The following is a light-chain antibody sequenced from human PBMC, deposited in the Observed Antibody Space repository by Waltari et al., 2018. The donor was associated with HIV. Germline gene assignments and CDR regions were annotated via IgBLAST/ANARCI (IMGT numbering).Light chain of an antibody. CDR2: GNS. CDR1: SSNIGAGYG. CDR3: QSYDSSLSGYV. Sequence: QSVLTQPPSVSGAPGQRVTISCTGSSSNIGAGYGVHWYQQLPGIAPNLLIYGNSNRPSGVPERFSGSKSGTSASLAITGLQAEDEADYYCQSYDSSLSGYVFGTGTKVTVL. J-gene: IGLJ1*01. V-gene: IGLV1-40*01.